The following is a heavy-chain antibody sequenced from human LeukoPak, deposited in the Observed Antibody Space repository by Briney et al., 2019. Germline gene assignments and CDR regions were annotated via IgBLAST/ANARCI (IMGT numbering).Heavy chain of an antibody. D-gene: IGHD6-13*01. CDR2: ISSSSSTI. Sequence: GGSLRLSCAASGFTFSSYSMNWVRQAPGKGREWVSYISSSSSTIYYADSVKGRFTISRDNAKNSLYMQMNSLRAEDTAVYYCARSAGDYIAAAGPDFDYWGQGTLVTVSS. V-gene: IGHV3-48*04. CDR1: GFTFSSYS. CDR3: ARSAGDYIAAAGPDFDY. J-gene: IGHJ4*02.